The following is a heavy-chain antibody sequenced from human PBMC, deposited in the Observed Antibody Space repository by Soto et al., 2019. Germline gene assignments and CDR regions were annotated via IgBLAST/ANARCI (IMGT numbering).Heavy chain of an antibody. V-gene: IGHV3-30-3*01. CDR1: GFTFSSYA. Sequence: QVQLVESGGGVVQPGRSLRLSCAASGFTFSSYAMHWVRQAPGKGLEWVAGISYDGSNKYYADSVKGRFTISRDNSKNTLYLQMNSLRAEDTAVYYCARDRFSGEGATTADYWGQGTLVTVSS. CDR2: ISYDGSNK. CDR3: ARDRFSGEGATTADY. J-gene: IGHJ4*02. D-gene: IGHD1-26*01.